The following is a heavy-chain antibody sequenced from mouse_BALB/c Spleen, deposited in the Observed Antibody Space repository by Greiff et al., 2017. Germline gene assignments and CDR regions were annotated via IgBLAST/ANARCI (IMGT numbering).Heavy chain of an antibody. CDR3: LYKGNMFAY. J-gene: IGHJ3*01. V-gene: IGHV1-69*02. CDR1: GYTFTSYW. D-gene: IGHD2-12*01. Sequence: VQLQQPGAELVRPGASVKLSCKASGYTFTSYWINWVKQRPGQGLEWIGNIYPSDSYTNYNQKFKDKATLTVDKSSSTAYMQLSSPTSEDSAVYYCLYKGNMFAYWGQGTLGTVAA. CDR2: IYPSDSYT.